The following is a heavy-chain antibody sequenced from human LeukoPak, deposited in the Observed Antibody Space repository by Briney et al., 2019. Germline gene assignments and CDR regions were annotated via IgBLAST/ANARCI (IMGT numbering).Heavy chain of an antibody. V-gene: IGHV6-1*01. J-gene: IGHJ5*02. Sequence: SQTLSLTCAISGDSVSSSSAAWNWIRQSPSRGLEWLGRTYYRSKWFNDYATSVKSRITINPDTSKNQFSLQLNSVTPEDTAVYYCARAEAVTGANCFDPWGQGTLVTVPS. D-gene: IGHD6-19*01. CDR3: ARAEAVTGANCFDP. CDR1: GDSVSSSSAA. CDR2: TYYRSKWFN.